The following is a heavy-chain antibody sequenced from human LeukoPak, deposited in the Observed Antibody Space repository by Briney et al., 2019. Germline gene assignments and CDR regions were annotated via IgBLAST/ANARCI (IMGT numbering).Heavy chain of an antibody. D-gene: IGHD6-13*01. CDR3: ARAPRTKGPIAAAGIDYYYYMDV. Sequence: ASVKVSCKASGYTFTSYYMHWVRQAPGQGLEWMGIINPSGGSTSYAQKFQGRVTMTRDMSTSTVYMELSSLRSEDTAVYYCARAPRTKGPIAAAGIDYYYYMDVWGKGTTVTVSS. CDR2: INPSGGST. CDR1: GYTFTSYY. V-gene: IGHV1-46*01. J-gene: IGHJ6*03.